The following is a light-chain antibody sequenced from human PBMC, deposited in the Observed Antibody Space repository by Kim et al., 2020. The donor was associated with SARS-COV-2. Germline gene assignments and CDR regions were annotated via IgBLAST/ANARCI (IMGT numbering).Light chain of an antibody. CDR3: VVYMGSGISV. CDR1: SGSLSTNYY. J-gene: IGLJ3*02. CDR2: NTN. Sequence: GGTVTLTCGLSSGSLSTNYYPAWYQQTPGQAPRTLIYNTNTRSSGVPDRFSGSILGNKAALTITGAQADDESDYYCVVYMGSGISVFGGGTKLTVL. V-gene: IGLV8-61*01.